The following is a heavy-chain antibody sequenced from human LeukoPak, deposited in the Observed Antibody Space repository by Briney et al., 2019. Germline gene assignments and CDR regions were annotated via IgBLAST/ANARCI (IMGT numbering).Heavy chain of an antibody. CDR2: IYSGGNA. J-gene: IGHJ1*01. CDR3: ARIVSTVTTRLFQD. V-gene: IGHV3-53*01. Sequence: GGSLRLSCAASGFTVSSNYMSWVRQAPGKGLEWVSVIYSGGNAYYADSVKGRFTISRDNSKNTLYLQMNPLRAEDTAVYYCARIVSTVTTRLFQDGGEGTLVTVSS. D-gene: IGHD4-17*01. CDR1: GFTVSSNY.